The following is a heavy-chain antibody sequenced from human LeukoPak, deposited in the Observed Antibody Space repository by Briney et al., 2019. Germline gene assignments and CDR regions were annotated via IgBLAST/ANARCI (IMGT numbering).Heavy chain of an antibody. J-gene: IGHJ6*03. CDR3: ARSCSSTSCQPYYYYYYYMDV. CDR1: GGTFSSYA. Sequence: GSSVKVSCKASGGTFSSYAISWVRQAPGQGLEWMGRIIPIFGTANYAQKFQGRVTITTDESTSTAYMELSSLRSEDTAVYYCARSCSSTSCQPYYYYYYYMDVWGKGTTVTVSS. CDR2: IIPIFGTA. V-gene: IGHV1-69*05. D-gene: IGHD2-2*01.